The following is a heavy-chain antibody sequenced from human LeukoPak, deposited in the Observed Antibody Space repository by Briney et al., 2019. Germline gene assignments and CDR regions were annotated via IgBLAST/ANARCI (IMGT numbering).Heavy chain of an antibody. V-gene: IGHV3-15*05. CDR3: LIFPGR. J-gene: IGHJ4*02. Sequence: GGSLRLSCAASGFSVINAWMSWVRQAPGQGLEWVGRIKSRADGGTTGYAAPVEGRFSISRDDSENTLYLQMNSLQIDDTALYYCLIFPGRWGQGTLVTVSS. CDR1: GFSVINAW. D-gene: IGHD3-3*01. CDR2: IKSRADGGTT.